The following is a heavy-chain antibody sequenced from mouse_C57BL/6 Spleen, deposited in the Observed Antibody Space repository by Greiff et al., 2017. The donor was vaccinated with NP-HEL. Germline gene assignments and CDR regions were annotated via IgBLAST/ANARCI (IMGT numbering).Heavy chain of an antibody. Sequence: QVQLQQPGAELVKPGASVKMSCKASGYTFTSYWITWVKQRPGQGLEWIGDIYPGSGSTNYNEKFKSKATLTVDTSSSTAYMQLSSLTSEDSAVYYCARGGGNRGFYYYAMDYWGPGTSVTVSS. J-gene: IGHJ4*01. D-gene: IGHD2-1*01. CDR2: IYPGSGST. V-gene: IGHV1-55*01. CDR3: ARGGGNRGFYYYAMDY. CDR1: GYTFTSYW.